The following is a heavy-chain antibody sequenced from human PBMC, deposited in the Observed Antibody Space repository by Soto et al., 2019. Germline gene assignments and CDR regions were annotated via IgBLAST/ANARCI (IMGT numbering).Heavy chain of an antibody. V-gene: IGHV1-2*04. CDR1: GYTFTGYY. CDR3: ARGQQLSPYYYYGMDV. Sequence: ASVKVSCKASGYTFTGYYMHWVRQAPGQGLEWMGWINPNSGDTNYAQKFQGWVTMTRDTSISTAYMELSRLRSDDTAVYYCARGQQLSPYYYYGMDVWGQGTTVTVSS. J-gene: IGHJ6*02. D-gene: IGHD6-13*01. CDR2: INPNSGDT.